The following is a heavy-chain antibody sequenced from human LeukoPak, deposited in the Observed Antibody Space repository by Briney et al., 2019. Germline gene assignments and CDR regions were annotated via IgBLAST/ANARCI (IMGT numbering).Heavy chain of an antibody. J-gene: IGHJ5*02. CDR1: GGTFSSYA. CDR3: AREGDVWSGYYLNWVDP. D-gene: IGHD3-3*01. V-gene: IGHV1-69*11. CDR2: IIPILGTA. Sequence: ASVKVSCKASGGTFSSYAISWVRQAPGQGLEWMGRIIPILGTANYAQKFQGRVTITTDESTSTAYMELSSLRSEDTAVYYCAREGDVWSGYYLNWVDPWGQGTLVTVSS.